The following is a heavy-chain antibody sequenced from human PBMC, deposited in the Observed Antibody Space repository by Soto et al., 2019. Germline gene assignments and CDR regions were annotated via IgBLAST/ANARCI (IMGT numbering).Heavy chain of an antibody. CDR3: AREGPYCSSTSCSPYYYYMDV. Sequence: SETLSLTCAVYGGSFSGYYWSWIRQPPGKGLEWIGEINHSGSTNYNPYLKSRVTISVDTSKNQFSLNLSSVTAADTAVYYCAREGPYCSSTSCSPYYYYMDVWGKGTTVTVSS. CDR2: INHSGST. V-gene: IGHV4-34*01. CDR1: GGSFSGYY. D-gene: IGHD2-2*01. J-gene: IGHJ6*03.